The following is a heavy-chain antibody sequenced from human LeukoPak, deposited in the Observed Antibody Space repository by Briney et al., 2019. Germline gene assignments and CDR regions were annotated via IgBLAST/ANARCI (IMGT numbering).Heavy chain of an antibody. D-gene: IGHD1-7*01. CDR2: INSGGSST. Sequence: GGSLRLSCAASGITFSSYWMHWVRQVPGKGLVWVSRINSGGSSTCYADPVTGRFTISRDNAKNTLYLQMNSLRAEDTAVYYCARTLNYAFDIWGQGTMVTVSS. CDR1: GITFSSYW. J-gene: IGHJ3*02. V-gene: IGHV3-74*01. CDR3: ARTLNYAFDI.